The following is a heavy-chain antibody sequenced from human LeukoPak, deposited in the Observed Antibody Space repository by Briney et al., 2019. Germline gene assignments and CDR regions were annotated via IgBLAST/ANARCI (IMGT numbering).Heavy chain of an antibody. CDR2: ISGSGGST. CDR3: AKLPLIVVVTAIFGY. CDR1: GFTFSSYA. D-gene: IGHD2-21*02. V-gene: IGHV3-23*01. Sequence: PGGSLRLSCAASGFTFSSYAMSWVRQAPGKGLEWVSAISGSGGSTYYADSVKGRFTISRDNSKNTLYLQMNSLRAEDTAVYYCAKLPLIVVVTAIFGYRGQGTLVTVSS. J-gene: IGHJ4*02.